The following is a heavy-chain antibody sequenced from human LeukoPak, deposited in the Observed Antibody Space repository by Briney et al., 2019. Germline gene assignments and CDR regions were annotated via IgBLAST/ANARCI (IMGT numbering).Heavy chain of an antibody. CDR3: ARGYLSSSGPFDY. D-gene: IGHD3-10*01. J-gene: IGHJ4*02. CDR1: GGSISSSSYY. V-gene: IGHV4-39*07. CDR2: IYYSGST. Sequence: SETLSLPCTVSGGSISSSSYYWGWIRQPPGKGLEWIGSIYYSGSTYYNPSLKSRVTISVDTSKNQFSLKLSSVTAADTAVYYCARGYLSSSGPFDYWGQGTLVTVSS.